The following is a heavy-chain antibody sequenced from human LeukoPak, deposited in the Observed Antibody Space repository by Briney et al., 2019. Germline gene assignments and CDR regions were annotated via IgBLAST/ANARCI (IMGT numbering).Heavy chain of an antibody. CDR3: TTPGGL. D-gene: IGHD3-10*01. Sequence: SGGSLRLSCAASGFTFSNAWMSWVRQAPGKGLGWVGRIKNKTDGGTTDYAAPVKGRFTISRHDSKNTLYLQMNSLKTEDTAVYYCTTPGGLWGQGTLVTVSS. V-gene: IGHV3-15*01. CDR2: IKNKTDGGTT. CDR1: GFTFSNAW. J-gene: IGHJ4*02.